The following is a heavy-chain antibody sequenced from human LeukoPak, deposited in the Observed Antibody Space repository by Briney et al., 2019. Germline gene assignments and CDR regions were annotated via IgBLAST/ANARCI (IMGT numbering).Heavy chain of an antibody. J-gene: IGHJ6*03. V-gene: IGHV3-7*01. CDR2: IKEVGSEK. Sequence: GGSLRLSCAASGFTFGSDCMNWVRHTPGEGREWVANIKEVGSEKNYVDSRKGRYTIYRNNAKNSLYLHMNSLRVEDTAVYYCARGADGYAAPSHYYYYMDVRGKGTTVIVFS. CDR3: ARGADGYAAPSHYYYYMDV. D-gene: IGHD5-24*01. CDR1: GFTFGSDC.